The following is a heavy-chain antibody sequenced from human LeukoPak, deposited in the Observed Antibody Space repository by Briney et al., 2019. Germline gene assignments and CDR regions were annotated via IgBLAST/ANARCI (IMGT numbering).Heavy chain of an antibody. D-gene: IGHD2-15*01. J-gene: IGHJ5*02. CDR3: ARARVVAAKSYWFDP. CDR1: GYSFTSYW. V-gene: IGHV5-51*01. CDR2: ISPGDSDT. Sequence: GESLKISCKGSGYSFTSYWIGWVRQMPGKGLEWMGIISPGDSDTRYSPSFQGQVTISADKSISTAYLQWSSLKASDTAMYYCARARVVAAKSYWFDPWGQGTLVTVSS.